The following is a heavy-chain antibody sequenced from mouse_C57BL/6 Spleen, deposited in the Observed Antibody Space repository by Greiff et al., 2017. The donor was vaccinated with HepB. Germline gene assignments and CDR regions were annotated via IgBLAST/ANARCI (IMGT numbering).Heavy chain of an antibody. J-gene: IGHJ4*01. CDR2: IYPGSGST. V-gene: IGHV1-55*01. CDR3: ARFLTGY. CDR1: GYTFTSYW. Sequence: QVHVKQSGAELVKPGASVKMSCKASGYTFTSYWITWVKQRPGQGLEWIGDIYPGSGSTNYNEKFKSKATLTVDTSSSTAYMQLSSLTSEDSAVYYCARFLTGYWGQGTSVTVSS.